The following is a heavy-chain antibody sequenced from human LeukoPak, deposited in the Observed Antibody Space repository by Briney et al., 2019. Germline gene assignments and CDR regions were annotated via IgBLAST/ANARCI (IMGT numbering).Heavy chain of an antibody. CDR1: GFTFSSYA. V-gene: IGHV3-23*01. J-gene: IGHJ1*01. CDR3: AKDPGEYYYDSSGYYFQH. D-gene: IGHD3-22*01. CDR2: ISGSGGST. Sequence: PGGSLRLSCAASGFTFSSYAMSWVRQAPGKGLEWVSAISGSGGSTYYADSVKGRFTISRDNSKNTLYLQMNSLRAEDTAVYYCAKDPGEYYYDSSGYYFQHWGQGTQVTVSS.